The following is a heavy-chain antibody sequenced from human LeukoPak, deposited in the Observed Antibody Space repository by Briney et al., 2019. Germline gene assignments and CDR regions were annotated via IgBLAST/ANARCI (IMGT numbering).Heavy chain of an antibody. CDR3: ARPLEAAGSRSAFAI. Sequence: GASVKVSCKASGYTFTGYYMHWVRQAPGQGLEWMGWINPNSGGTDCAQNFQGRVTMTRDTSISTAYMDLSGLTSDDTAVYYCARPLEAAGSRSAFAIWGQGTMVTVSS. CDR2: INPNSGGT. J-gene: IGHJ3*02. CDR1: GYTFTGYY. V-gene: IGHV1-2*02. D-gene: IGHD6-13*01.